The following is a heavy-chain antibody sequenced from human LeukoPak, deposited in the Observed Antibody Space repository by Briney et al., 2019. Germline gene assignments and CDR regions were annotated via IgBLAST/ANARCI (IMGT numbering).Heavy chain of an antibody. CDR2: IYHSGSA. V-gene: IGHV4-38-2*01. Sequence: SETLSLTCAVSGYSISSGYYWGWIRQPPWKGLEWIGSIYHSGSAYYNPSLKSRVTISVDTSKNQFSLKLSSVTAADTAVYYCARHTYYYDSSGYPDYWGQGTLVTVSS. CDR1: GYSISSGYY. CDR3: ARHTYYYDSSGYPDY. D-gene: IGHD3-22*01. J-gene: IGHJ4*02.